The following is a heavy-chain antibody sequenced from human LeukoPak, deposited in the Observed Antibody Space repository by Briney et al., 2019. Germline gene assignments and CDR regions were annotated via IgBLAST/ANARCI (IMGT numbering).Heavy chain of an antibody. CDR1: GFTFSSYS. J-gene: IGHJ6*03. Sequence: PGGSLRLSCAASGFTFSSYSMNWVRQAPGKGLEWVSSISSSSSYIYYADSVKGRFTISRDNAKNSLYLQMNSLRAEDTAVYYCARWVPSKIVVVPAASYYYYYMDVWGKGTTVTVSS. D-gene: IGHD2-2*01. V-gene: IGHV3-21*01. CDR3: ARWVPSKIVVVPAASYYYYYMDV. CDR2: ISSSSSYI.